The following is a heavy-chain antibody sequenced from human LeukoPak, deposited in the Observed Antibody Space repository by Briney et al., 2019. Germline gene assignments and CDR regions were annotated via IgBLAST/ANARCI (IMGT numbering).Heavy chain of an antibody. CDR3: ARAENYYDILTGYYEPYYFDY. V-gene: IGHV1-46*01. CDR1: GYTFTSYY. J-gene: IGHJ4*02. D-gene: IGHD3-9*01. CDR2: INPSGGST. Sequence: ASVKVSCKASGYTFTSYYMHWVRQAPGQGLEWMGIINPSGGSTSYAQKFQGRVTMTRDMSTSTVYMELSSPRSEDTAVYYCARAENYYDILTGYYEPYYFDYWGQGTLVTVSS.